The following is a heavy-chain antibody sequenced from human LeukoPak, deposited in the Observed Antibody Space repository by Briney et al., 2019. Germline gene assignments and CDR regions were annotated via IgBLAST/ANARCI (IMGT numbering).Heavy chain of an antibody. V-gene: IGHV4-59*01. Sequence: SETLSLTCTVSGGSISSYYWIWIRQPPGKGLEWIGYIYYSGSTNYNPSLKSRVTISVDTSKNQFSLKLSSVTAADTAVYYCAREPRDGYNLFDYWGQGTLVTVSS. J-gene: IGHJ4*02. CDR2: IYYSGST. CDR3: AREPRDGYNLFDY. D-gene: IGHD5-24*01. CDR1: GGSISSYY.